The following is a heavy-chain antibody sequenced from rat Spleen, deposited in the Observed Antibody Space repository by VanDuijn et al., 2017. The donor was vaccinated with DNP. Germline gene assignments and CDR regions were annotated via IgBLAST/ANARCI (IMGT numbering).Heavy chain of an antibody. V-gene: IGHV3-1*01. CDR1: GYSITSSY. CDR3: TRGGYYALEWYFDF. D-gene: IGHD1-12*01. CDR2: ISYRGIT. Sequence: EVQLQESGPGLVKPSQSLSLTCSVTGYSITSSYRWSWIRKFPGNKMEWIGHISYRGITTYNPSLKSRISITKDTSKNQFFLQLNSVTTEDTATYYCTRGGYYALEWYFDFWGPGTMVTVSS. J-gene: IGHJ1*01.